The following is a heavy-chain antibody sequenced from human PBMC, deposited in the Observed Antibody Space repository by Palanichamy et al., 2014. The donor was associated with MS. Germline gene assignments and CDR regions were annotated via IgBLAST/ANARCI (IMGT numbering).Heavy chain of an antibody. CDR3: ARVGRGFDY. Sequence: QVQLQESGPGLVKPSQTLSLTCTVSGGSIGSGGYFWSWVRQRPGKGLEWIAYISHSGGTDYNPSLQSRLTISLDTSKNHFSLNLNSVIAADTAVYYCARVGRGFDYWGQGTLVTVSS. CDR2: ISHSGGT. V-gene: IGHV4-31*03. D-gene: IGHD3-10*01. CDR1: GGSIGSGGYF. J-gene: IGHJ4*02.